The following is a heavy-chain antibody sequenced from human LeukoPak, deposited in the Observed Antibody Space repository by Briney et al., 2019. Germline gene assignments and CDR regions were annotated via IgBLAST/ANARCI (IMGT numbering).Heavy chain of an antibody. J-gene: IGHJ4*02. Sequence: GASVKVSCKASGYTFTGYYMHWVRQVPGQGLEWMGWINSNSGDTNNAQKFQGRVTMTRDTSISTAYMELSRLRSDDTAVYYCARDPTRGDLSVYWGQGTLVTVSS. V-gene: IGHV1-2*02. CDR3: ARDPTRGDLSVY. CDR1: GYTFTGYY. D-gene: IGHD7-27*01. CDR2: INSNSGDT.